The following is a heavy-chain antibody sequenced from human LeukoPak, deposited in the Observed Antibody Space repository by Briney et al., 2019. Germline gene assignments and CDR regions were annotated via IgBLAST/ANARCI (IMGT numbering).Heavy chain of an antibody. CDR1: GGTFSSYA. CDR3: AREGVDIVATILYWFDP. D-gene: IGHD5-12*01. J-gene: IGHJ5*02. Sequence: ASVKVSCKASGGTFSSYAISWVRQAPGQGLEWMGRIIPILGIANYAQKFQGRVTITADKSTSTAYMELSSLRSEDTAVYYCAREGVDIVATILYWFDPWGQGTLVTVSS. CDR2: IIPILGIA. V-gene: IGHV1-69*04.